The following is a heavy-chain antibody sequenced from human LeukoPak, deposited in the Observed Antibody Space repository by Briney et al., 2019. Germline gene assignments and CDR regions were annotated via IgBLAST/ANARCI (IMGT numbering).Heavy chain of an antibody. V-gene: IGHV1-46*01. D-gene: IGHD3-22*01. CDR2: INPSGGST. CDR3: ARDARTSYDSSGYYFDY. J-gene: IGHJ4*02. Sequence: ASVKVSCKASGYTFTSYYMHWGRQAPGQGLEWMGIINPSGGSTSYAQKFQGRVTMTRDTSTSTVYMELSSLRSEDTAVYYCARDARTSYDSSGYYFDYWGQGTLVTVSS. CDR1: GYTFTSYY.